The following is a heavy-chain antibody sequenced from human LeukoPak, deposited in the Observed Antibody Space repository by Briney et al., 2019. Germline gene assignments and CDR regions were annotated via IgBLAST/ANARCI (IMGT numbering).Heavy chain of an antibody. Sequence: GGSLRLSCAASGFTVSTNCMTWVRQAPGKGLEWVLHISSSSTFTNHADSVKGRFTISRDNAKNSLYLQVKSLRAEDTAVYYCARSRLYSSGWYGFDYWGQGTLVTVSS. J-gene: IGHJ4*02. CDR2: ISSSSTFT. CDR1: GFTVSTNC. D-gene: IGHD6-19*01. V-gene: IGHV3-11*03. CDR3: ARSRLYSSGWYGFDY.